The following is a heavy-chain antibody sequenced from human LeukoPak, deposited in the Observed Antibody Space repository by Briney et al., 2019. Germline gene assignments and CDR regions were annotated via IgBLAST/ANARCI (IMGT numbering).Heavy chain of an antibody. D-gene: IGHD1-26*01. J-gene: IGHJ4*02. CDR1: GFTFDDYA. CDR3: ARDRRNTGSFFDS. CDR2: ISWNSGSI. V-gene: IGHV3-9*01. Sequence: GRSLRLSCAASGFTFDDYAMHWVRQAPGKGLEWVSGISWNSGSIGYADSVKGRFTISRDNAKNSLYLQMNSLRAEDTAVYSCARDRRNTGSFFDSWGQGSLVTVSS.